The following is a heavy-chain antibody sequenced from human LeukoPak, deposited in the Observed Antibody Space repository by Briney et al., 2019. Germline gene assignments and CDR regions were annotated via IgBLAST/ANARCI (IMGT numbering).Heavy chain of an antibody. D-gene: IGHD3-22*01. V-gene: IGHV3-21*01. Sequence: GGSLRLSCAASGFTFSSYSMNWVRQAPGKGREWVSSISSSSSYIYYADSVKGRFTISRDNAKNSLYLQMNSLRAEDTAVYYCARDGSSGYGDYWGQGTLVTVSS. CDR3: ARDGSSGYGDY. J-gene: IGHJ4*02. CDR2: ISSSSSYI. CDR1: GFTFSSYS.